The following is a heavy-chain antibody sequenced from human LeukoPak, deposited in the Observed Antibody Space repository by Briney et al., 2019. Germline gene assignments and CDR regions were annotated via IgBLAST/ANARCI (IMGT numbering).Heavy chain of an antibody. CDR3: ARDKTISPYSD. J-gene: IGHJ4*02. CDR1: GFTFSIYW. V-gene: IGHV3-74*01. D-gene: IGHD2-21*01. CDR2: INGGGSNT. Sequence: GGSLRPSCAASGFTFSIYWMHLVRQAPGKGLVWVSRINGGGSNTSHTPSVTGRFTISTDNAKNTLYLEMNSLRTEDTAVYSCARDKTISPYSDWDQGPLVLVSS.